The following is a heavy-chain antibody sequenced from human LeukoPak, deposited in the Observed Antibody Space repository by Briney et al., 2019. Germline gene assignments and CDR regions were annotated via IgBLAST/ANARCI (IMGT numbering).Heavy chain of an antibody. Sequence: GGSLRLSCAASGFTFSSYGMHWVRQAPGKGLEWVAFIRYEGSNKYYADSVKGRFTISRDNSKNTLYLQMNSLRAEATAVYYCAKHRGPYYYDSSGYYDYWGQGTLVTVSS. D-gene: IGHD3-22*01. V-gene: IGHV3-30*02. CDR1: GFTFSSYG. J-gene: IGHJ4*02. CDR3: AKHRGPYYYDSSGYYDY. CDR2: IRYEGSNK.